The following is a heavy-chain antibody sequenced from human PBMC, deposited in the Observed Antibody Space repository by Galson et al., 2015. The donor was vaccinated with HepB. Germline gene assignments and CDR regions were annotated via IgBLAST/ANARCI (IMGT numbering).Heavy chain of an antibody. D-gene: IGHD3-22*01. CDR1: GYTFTNYA. CDR3: AASEPMPFFDSRGSLDY. CDR2: INADNGLT. V-gene: IGHV1-3*01. J-gene: IGHJ4*02. Sequence: SVKVSCKASGYTFTNYAIHWVRQAPGQRLEWMGWINADNGLTKYSHKFQGRVTITRDTSASTGYMELTSLRSEDTAVYYCAASEPMPFFDSRGSLDYWGLGTLHTVSS.